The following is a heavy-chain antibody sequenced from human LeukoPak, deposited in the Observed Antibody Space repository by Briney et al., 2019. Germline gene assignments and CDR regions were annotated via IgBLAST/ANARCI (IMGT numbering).Heavy chain of an antibody. CDR3: ARVPPCGGDCYSDY. V-gene: IGHV1-2*02. CDR2: INPNSGGT. D-gene: IGHD2-21*02. Sequence: ASVKVSCKASGYTFTGYYMHWVRQAPGQGLEWMGWINPNSGGTNYAQKFQGRVTMTRGTSISTAYMELSRLRSDDTAVYYCARVPPCGGDCYSDYWGQGTLVTVSS. CDR1: GYTFTGYY. J-gene: IGHJ4*02.